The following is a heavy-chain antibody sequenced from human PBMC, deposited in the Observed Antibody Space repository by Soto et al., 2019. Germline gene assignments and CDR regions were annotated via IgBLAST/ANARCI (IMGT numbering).Heavy chain of an antibody. D-gene: IGHD6-13*01. J-gene: IGHJ4*02. CDR1: GYTFTGHY. V-gene: IGHV1-2*02. Sequence: ASVKVSCKASGYTFTGHYLHWVRQAPGQGLEWMGWMNPNSGATNYAQRFQDRVTMTRDTSISTAYMDLSSLRSDDTAVYYCAKDASQTFRSSFNNDFWGQGTLVTVSS. CDR3: AKDASQTFRSSFNNDF. CDR2: MNPNSGAT.